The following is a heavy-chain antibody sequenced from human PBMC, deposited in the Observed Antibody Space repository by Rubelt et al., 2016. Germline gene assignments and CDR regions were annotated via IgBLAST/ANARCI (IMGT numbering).Heavy chain of an antibody. V-gene: IGHV4-59*08. CDR3: ARLPGISWFDP. CDR2: IYYSGST. Sequence: QLQLQESGPGLVKPSETLSLTCTVSGGSISSYYWSWIRQPPGKGLEWIGYIYYSGSTSYNPSLKGRVTISVDTTKNQFSLNRRCVTAAETAVDYCARLPGISWFDPWGQGTLVTVSS. D-gene: IGHD2-15*01. J-gene: IGHJ5*02. CDR1: GGSISSYY.